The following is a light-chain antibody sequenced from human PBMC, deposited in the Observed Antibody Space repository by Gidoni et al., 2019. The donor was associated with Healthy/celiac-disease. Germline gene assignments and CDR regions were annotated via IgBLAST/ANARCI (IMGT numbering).Light chain of an antibody. CDR2: DAS. CDR3: QQRTNWPST. CDR1: QSVGSY. J-gene: IGKJ4*01. V-gene: IGKV3-11*01. Sequence: EIVLTQSPATLSLSPGERATLSCRASQSVGSYLAWYQQNPRQPPRLLIYDASNRASGIPARFSGSGSGTDFTLTISSLEPEDFAVYYCQQRTNWPSTFGGGTKVEIK.